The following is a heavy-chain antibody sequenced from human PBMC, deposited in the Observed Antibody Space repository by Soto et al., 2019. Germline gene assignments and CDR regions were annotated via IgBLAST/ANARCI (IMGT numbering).Heavy chain of an antibody. Sequence: PSETLSLTCTVSGGSISSYYWSWIRQPPGKGLEWIGYIYYSGSTNYNPSLKSRVTISVDTSKNQFSLKLSSVTAADTAVYYCARGFFQGSVEPYYFDYWGHGTLVTVSS. J-gene: IGHJ4*01. D-gene: IGHD1-1*01. V-gene: IGHV4-59*01. CDR3: ARGFFQGSVEPYYFDY. CDR2: IYYSGST. CDR1: GGSISSYY.